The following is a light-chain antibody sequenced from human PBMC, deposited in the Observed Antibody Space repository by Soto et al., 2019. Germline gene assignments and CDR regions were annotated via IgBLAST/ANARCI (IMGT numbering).Light chain of an antibody. V-gene: IGKV3-20*01. J-gene: IGKJ5*01. CDR1: QTITRSS. CDR2: GAS. CDR3: QQYVNSPIT. Sequence: IGLPQSTCTLSLSAGDRASLACSSSQTITRSSLAWYQQKPGQGPRLLIFGASIRATGVPDRFSASGSGTDFTLTISSLEPEDFAVYYCQQYVNSPITFGQGTRLEI.